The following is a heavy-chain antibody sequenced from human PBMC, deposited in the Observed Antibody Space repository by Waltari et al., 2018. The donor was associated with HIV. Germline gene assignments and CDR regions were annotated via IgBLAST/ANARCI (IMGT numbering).Heavy chain of an antibody. CDR3: ARDYCSSTSCTVDY. Sequence: EVQLVESGGGLVQPGGSLRLSCAASGFIFRPYSMNWVRQAPGKGLEWVSHMSSSSTTRYPADSVKGRFTIYRDKSKNSLYLQMNSLRAEDTAVYYCARDYCSSTSCTVDYWGQGTLVTVSS. D-gene: IGHD2-2*01. CDR2: MSSSSTTR. CDR1: GFIFRPYS. J-gene: IGHJ4*02. V-gene: IGHV3-48*01.